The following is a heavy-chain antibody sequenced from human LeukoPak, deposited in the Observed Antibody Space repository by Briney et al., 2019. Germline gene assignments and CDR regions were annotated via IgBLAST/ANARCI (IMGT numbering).Heavy chain of an antibody. J-gene: IGHJ5*02. V-gene: IGHV3-30-3*01. CDR1: GFTFSSYA. CDR2: ISYDGSNK. D-gene: IGHD4-23*01. Sequence: GGSLRLSCAASGFTFSSYAMHWVRQAPGKGLEWVAVISYDGSNKYYADSVKGRFTISRDNSKSTLYLQMNSLRAEDTAVYYCARAAFDTVVTPGLRVNWFDPWGQGTLVTVSS. CDR3: ARAAFDTVVTPGLRVNWFDP.